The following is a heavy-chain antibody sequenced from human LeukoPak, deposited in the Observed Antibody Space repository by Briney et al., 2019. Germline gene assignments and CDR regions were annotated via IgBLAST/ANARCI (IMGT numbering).Heavy chain of an antibody. Sequence: SETLSLTCTVSGGSINSYYWSWIRQPPGKGLERIGYIYYSGSTNYNPSLKSRVTISVDTSKNQFSLKLSSVTAADTAVYYCARLHGSGSYTDYWGQGTLVTVSS. D-gene: IGHD3-10*01. J-gene: IGHJ4*02. CDR3: ARLHGSGSYTDY. CDR1: GGSINSYY. V-gene: IGHV4-59*08. CDR2: IYYSGST.